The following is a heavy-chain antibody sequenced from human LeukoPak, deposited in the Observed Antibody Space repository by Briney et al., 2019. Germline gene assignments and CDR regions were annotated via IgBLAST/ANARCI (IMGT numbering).Heavy chain of an antibody. CDR2: IKQDGSEK. V-gene: IGHV3-7*01. J-gene: IGHJ5*02. Sequence: SGGSLRLSCAASGFIFSSFWMSWVRQAPGKGLEWVANIKQDGSEKYYVDSVKGRFTISRDNAKNSLYLQMNSLRAEDTAVYYCAREPPGNYNWFDPWGQGTLVTVSS. CDR3: AREPPGNYNWFDP. D-gene: IGHD1-7*01. CDR1: GFIFSSFW.